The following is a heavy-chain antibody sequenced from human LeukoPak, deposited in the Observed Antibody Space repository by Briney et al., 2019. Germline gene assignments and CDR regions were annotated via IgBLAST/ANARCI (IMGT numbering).Heavy chain of an antibody. Sequence: PGGSLRLSCAASGFTVSSNYMSWVRQAPGKGLEWVSVIYSGGSTYYADSVKGRFTISRDNSKNTLYLHMNSLRAEDTAVYYCARDFYSSGWYDYWGQGTLVTVSS. CDR2: IYSGGST. CDR1: GFTVSSNY. CDR3: ARDFYSSGWYDY. D-gene: IGHD6-19*01. V-gene: IGHV3-53*01. J-gene: IGHJ4*02.